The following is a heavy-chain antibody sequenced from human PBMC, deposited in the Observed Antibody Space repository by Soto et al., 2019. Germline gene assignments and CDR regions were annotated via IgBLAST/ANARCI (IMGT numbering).Heavy chain of an antibody. Sequence: QVQLVQSGAEVKKPGASVKVSCKASGYTFTSYGISWVRQAPGQGLEWMGWISAYNGNTNYAQKLQGRATMTNDKSTRTAYMELRSLRSDDTAVYYCASSLLVGYGLEGESDWGQGTLVTVSS. V-gene: IGHV1-18*01. CDR3: ASSLLVGYGLEGESD. J-gene: IGHJ4*02. CDR1: GYTFTSYG. D-gene: IGHD5-18*01. CDR2: ISAYNGNT.